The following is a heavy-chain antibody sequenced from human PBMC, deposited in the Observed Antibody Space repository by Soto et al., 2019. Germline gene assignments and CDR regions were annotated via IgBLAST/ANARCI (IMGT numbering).Heavy chain of an antibody. V-gene: IGHV3-23*01. J-gene: IGHJ3*02. Sequence: GGSLRLSCAASGFTFRSYGMSWVRQAPGKGLEWVSAISGSGESTYSADSVKGRFTISRDNSKNALFLQMDSLRAEDTAVYYCAKGSSAWSGFAFDIWGQGTKVTVS. CDR1: GFTFRSYG. D-gene: IGHD6-19*01. CDR2: ISGSGEST. CDR3: AKGSSAWSGFAFDI.